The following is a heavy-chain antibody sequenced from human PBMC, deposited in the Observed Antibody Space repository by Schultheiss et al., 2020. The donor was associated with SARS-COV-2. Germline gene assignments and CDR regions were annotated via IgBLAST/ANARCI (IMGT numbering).Heavy chain of an antibody. Sequence: GSLRLSCAASGFTFSSYSMNWVRQAPGKGLEWVSSISSSSMSIYYADSVRGRFTISRDNSMNSLYLQLNSLRAEDTAVYYCATSPMGYSISGWFDPWGRGTLVTVSS. CDR2: ISSSSMSI. V-gene: IGHV3-21*01. J-gene: IGHJ5*02. D-gene: IGHD6-6*01. CDR3: ATSPMGYSISGWFDP. CDR1: GFTFSSYS.